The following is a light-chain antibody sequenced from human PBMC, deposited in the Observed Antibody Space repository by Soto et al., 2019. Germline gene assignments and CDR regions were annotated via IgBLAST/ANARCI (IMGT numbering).Light chain of an antibody. CDR1: HSISNW. CDR2: KAS. J-gene: IGKJ1*01. Sequence: DIQMTQSPSPLSASVGDRVTITCRASHSISNWLAGYQQKPGKAPKLLIFKASNLESGVPSRFSGSGSGTEFTLNISSLQPDDFATNHCQQYDTYPRTFGQGTKVDIK. V-gene: IGKV1-5*03. CDR3: QQYDTYPRT.